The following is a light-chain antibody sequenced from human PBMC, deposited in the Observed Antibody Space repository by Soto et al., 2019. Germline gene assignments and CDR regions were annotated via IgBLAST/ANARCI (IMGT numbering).Light chain of an antibody. V-gene: IGKV3-15*01. CDR3: QQYNDWPPIT. CDR1: QSVSSY. CDR2: DAS. J-gene: IGKJ5*01. Sequence: EIVLTQSPATLSLSPGERATLSCRASQSVSSYLAWYQQKPGQAPRLLIYDASTRATVIPARFSGSGSGTEFTLTISSLQSEDFAVYYCQQYNDWPPITFGQGTRLQIK.